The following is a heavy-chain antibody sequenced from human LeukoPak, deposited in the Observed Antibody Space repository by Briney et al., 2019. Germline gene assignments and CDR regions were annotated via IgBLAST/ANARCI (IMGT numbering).Heavy chain of an antibody. J-gene: IGHJ4*02. D-gene: IGHD3-22*01. CDR3: ARHYYDSSGYFDPAFDY. V-gene: IGHV4-59*01. CDR1: GGSISGYY. Sequence: SETLSLTCTVSGGSISGYYWSWIRQPPGKGLEWIGYIYYSGSTNYNPSLKSRVTISVDTSKNQFSLKLSSVTAADTAVYYCARHYYDSSGYFDPAFDYWGQGTLVTVSS. CDR2: IYYSGST.